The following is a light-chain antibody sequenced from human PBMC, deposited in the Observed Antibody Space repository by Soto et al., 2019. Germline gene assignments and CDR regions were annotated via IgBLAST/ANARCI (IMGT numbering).Light chain of an antibody. CDR2: DVA. Sequence: QSALTQPRSVSGSPGQSVTISCTGTSSDVGGYNYVSWYQQHPGKAPKLMIYDVAKRPSGVPDRFSGSKSGNTASLTIPGLQADDESDYYCCSYAGSYTWVFGGGTKLTVL. CDR1: SSDVGGYNY. J-gene: IGLJ3*02. V-gene: IGLV2-11*01. CDR3: CSYAGSYTWV.